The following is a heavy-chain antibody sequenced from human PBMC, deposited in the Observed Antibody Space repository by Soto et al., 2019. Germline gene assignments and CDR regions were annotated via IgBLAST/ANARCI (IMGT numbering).Heavy chain of an antibody. CDR2: IFYSGST. J-gene: IGHJ5*02. CDR1: SGSISSTIYS. CDR3: AREDSSGYYPS. D-gene: IGHD3-22*01. Sequence: PSETLSLTCTGSSGSISSTIYSWDWIRQPPGKGLEWIGNIFYSGSTYYNPSLKSRVTISVDTSKNQFSLTLSSVTAADTAVYYCAREDSSGYYPSWGQGTLVTVS. V-gene: IGHV4-39*07.